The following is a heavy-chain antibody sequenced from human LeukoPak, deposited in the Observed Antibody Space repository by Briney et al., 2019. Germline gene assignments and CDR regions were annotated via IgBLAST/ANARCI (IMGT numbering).Heavy chain of an antibody. CDR1: GFTFSSYA. D-gene: IGHD3-3*01. CDR3: ASVGGEGYEFWSGSTPYYYYYGMDV. CDR2: IAYDGSNK. V-gene: IGHV3-30-3*01. J-gene: IGHJ6*02. Sequence: GRSLRLSCAASGFTFSSYAMHWVRQAPSKGLEGLAVIAYDGSNKYYADSVKGRFTISRDNSKNTLYLQMNSLRAEDTAVYYCASVGGEGYEFWSGSTPYYYYYGMDVWGQGTTVTVSS.